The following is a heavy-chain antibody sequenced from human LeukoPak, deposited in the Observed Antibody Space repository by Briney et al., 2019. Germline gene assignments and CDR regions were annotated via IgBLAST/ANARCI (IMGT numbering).Heavy chain of an antibody. D-gene: IGHD2-2*01. CDR2: ISSSSSYI. Sequence: GGSLRLSCAASGFTFSSYSMNWVRQAPGKGLEWVSSISSSSSYIYYADSVKGRFTISRDNAKNPLYLQMNSLRAEDTAVYYCARVPTTIGYCSSTSCREPAFDIWGQGTMVTVSS. J-gene: IGHJ3*02. V-gene: IGHV3-21*01. CDR3: ARVPTTIGYCSSTSCREPAFDI. CDR1: GFTFSSYS.